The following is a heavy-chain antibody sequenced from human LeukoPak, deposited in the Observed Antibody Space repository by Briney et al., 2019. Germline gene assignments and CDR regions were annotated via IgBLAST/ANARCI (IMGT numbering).Heavy chain of an antibody. CDR3: AKDQAPQDIVVVPAY. D-gene: IGHD2-2*01. V-gene: IGHV3-30*02. Sequence: GGSLRLSCAASGFTFSSYGMHWVRQAPGKGLEWVAFIRYDGSNKYYADSVKGRFTISRDNSKNTLYLQMNSLRAEDTAAYYCAKDQAPQDIVVVPAYWGQGTLVTVSS. CDR1: GFTFSSYG. CDR2: IRYDGSNK. J-gene: IGHJ4*02.